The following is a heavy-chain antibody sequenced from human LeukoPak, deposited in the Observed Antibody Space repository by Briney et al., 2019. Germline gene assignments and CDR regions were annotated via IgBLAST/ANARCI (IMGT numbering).Heavy chain of an antibody. V-gene: IGHV4-61*01. CDR2: IYYSGST. Sequence: PSGTLSLTCTVSGGSVSSGSYYWSWIRQPPGKGLEWIGYIYYSGSTYYNPSLKSRVTISVDTSKNQFSLKLSSVTAADTAVYYCARVPPQDSSGWYTFDYWGQGTLVTVSS. J-gene: IGHJ4*02. CDR1: GGSVSSGSYY. CDR3: ARVPPQDSSGWYTFDY. D-gene: IGHD6-19*01.